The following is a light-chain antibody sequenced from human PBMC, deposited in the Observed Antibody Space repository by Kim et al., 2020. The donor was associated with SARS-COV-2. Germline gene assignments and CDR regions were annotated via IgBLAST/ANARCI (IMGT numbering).Light chain of an antibody. J-gene: IGLJ1*01. Sequence: PGQTASITCSGYKLGDKYVSWYQQTPGLSPVVVIYQDNQRPSGIPARFSGSNSGNTATLTISGTQAMDEADYYCQAWDSSTHNYVFGAGAKVTVL. CDR3: QAWDSSTHNYV. CDR1: KLGDKY. V-gene: IGLV3-1*01. CDR2: QDN.